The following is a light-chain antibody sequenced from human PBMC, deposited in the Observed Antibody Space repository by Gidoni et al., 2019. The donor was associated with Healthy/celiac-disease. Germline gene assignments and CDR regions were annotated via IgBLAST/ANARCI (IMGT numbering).Light chain of an antibody. CDR3: QQRRRWHRGIT. V-gene: IGKV3-11*01. J-gene: IGKJ4*01. CDR1: QSVSSY. Sequence: EIVLTQSPATLSLSPGERATLSCRASQSVSSYLAWYQQKPSQAPRLIIYDAANSATGIPARSRGSGTGTDLNLTLSSREPEDLEVSYYQQRRRWHRGITFGRGTKVEIK. CDR2: DAA.